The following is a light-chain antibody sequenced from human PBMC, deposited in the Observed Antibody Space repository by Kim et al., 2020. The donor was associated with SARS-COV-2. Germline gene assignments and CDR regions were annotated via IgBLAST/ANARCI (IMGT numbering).Light chain of an antibody. Sequence: YPGTRAPLSCGASKSCNRNLAGYQQSPGQGPRLLIHGASTRATGIPARFSGSGSGTEFTLTISSLQSEDFAVYYCQQYNNWPSTFGQGTKVDIK. V-gene: IGKV3-15*01. CDR3: QQYNNWPST. CDR1: KSCNRN. CDR2: GAS. J-gene: IGKJ1*01.